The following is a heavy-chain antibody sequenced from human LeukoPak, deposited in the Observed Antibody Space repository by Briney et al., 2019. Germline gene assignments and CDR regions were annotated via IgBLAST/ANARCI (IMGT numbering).Heavy chain of an antibody. D-gene: IGHD3/OR15-3a*01. CDR3: ARGRHFGLDIMTGPLDY. J-gene: IGHJ4*02. CDR1: GYTFTSYG. V-gene: IGHV1-18*04. Sequence: ASVTVSCKASGYTFTSYGISWVRQAPGQGLEWMGWISAYNGNTNYAQKLQGRVTMTTDTSTSTAYMELRSLRSDDTAVYYCARGRHFGLDIMTGPLDYWGQGTLVTVSS. CDR2: ISAYNGNT.